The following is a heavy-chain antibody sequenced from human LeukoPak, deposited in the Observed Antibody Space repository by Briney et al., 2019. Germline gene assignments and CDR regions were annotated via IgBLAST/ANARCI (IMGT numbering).Heavy chain of an antibody. J-gene: IGHJ4*02. Sequence: GGSLRLSCAASGFTVSSNYMSWVRQAPGKGLEWVSVIYSGGSTYYADSVKGRFTVSRDNSKNTLYLQMNSLRAEDTAVYYCARGRRGIAAAYIDYWGQGTLVTVSS. CDR3: ARGRRGIAAAYIDY. D-gene: IGHD6-13*01. CDR1: GFTVSSNY. V-gene: IGHV3-66*01. CDR2: IYSGGST.